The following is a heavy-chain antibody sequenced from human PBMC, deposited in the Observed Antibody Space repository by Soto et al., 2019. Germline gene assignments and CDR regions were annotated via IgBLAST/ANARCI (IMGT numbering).Heavy chain of an antibody. J-gene: IGHJ5*02. CDR3: AKTPIGYCNGITCSNWFDP. D-gene: IGHD2-15*01. Sequence: QVQLQESGPGLVKPSQTLSLTCSVSGGSITSDYWSWIRQPPGKGLEWIGYISYSGSTYVNPSLKSRVTISADKSKNHSSLKLTSVTAADTAVYYCAKTPIGYCNGITCSNWFDPWGQGTLVTVYS. CDR2: ISYSGST. CDR1: GGSITSDY. V-gene: IGHV4-59*08.